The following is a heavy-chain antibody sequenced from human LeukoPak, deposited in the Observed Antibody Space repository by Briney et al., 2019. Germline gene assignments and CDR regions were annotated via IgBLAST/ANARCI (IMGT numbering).Heavy chain of an antibody. CDR2: IYSGGST. CDR3: AKDDGWVQYAN. CDR1: GFTVSSNY. Sequence: GGSLRLSCAASGFTVSSNYMSWVRQAPGKGLEWVSVIYSGGSTYYADSVKGRFTISRDNSKNTLYLQMNSLRAEDTAVYYCAKDDGWVQYANWGQGTLVTVSS. D-gene: IGHD5-24*01. J-gene: IGHJ4*02. V-gene: IGHV3-53*01.